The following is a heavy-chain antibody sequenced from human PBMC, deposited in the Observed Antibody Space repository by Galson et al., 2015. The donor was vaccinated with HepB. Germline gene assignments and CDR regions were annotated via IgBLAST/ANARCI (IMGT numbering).Heavy chain of an antibody. CDR1: GYTFTGYY. J-gene: IGHJ6*02. CDR2: INPSGGST. D-gene: IGHD2-15*01. V-gene: IGHV1-46*03. Sequence: SVKVSCKASGYTFTGYYMHWVRQAPGQGLEWMGIINPSGGSTSYAQKFQGRVTMTRDTSTSTVYMELSSLRSEDTAVYYCARSIVVVVAAVTPYGMDVWGQGTTVTVSS. CDR3: ARSIVVVVAAVTPYGMDV.